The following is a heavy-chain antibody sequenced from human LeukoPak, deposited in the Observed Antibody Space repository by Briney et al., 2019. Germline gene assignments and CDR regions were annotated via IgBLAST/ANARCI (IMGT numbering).Heavy chain of an antibody. CDR3: ARDPRSRDNDAFDI. D-gene: IGHD2-21*02. J-gene: IGHJ3*02. CDR1: GYSISSGDY. V-gene: IGHV4-38-2*02. CDR2: IYHGGRT. Sequence: SETLSLTCTVSGYSISSGDYWGWIRQPPGKGLEWIGSIYHGGRTYYNPSLKSRVTISVDTSKNQFSLKLSSVTAADTAVYYCARDPRSRDNDAFDIWGQGTMVTVSS.